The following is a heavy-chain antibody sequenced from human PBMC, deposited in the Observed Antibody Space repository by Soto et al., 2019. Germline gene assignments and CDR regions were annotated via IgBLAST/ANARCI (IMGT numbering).Heavy chain of an antibody. V-gene: IGHV4-30-2*01. D-gene: IGHD4-17*01. CDR3: ARASTEEYYFDY. Sequence: QLQLQESGSGLVKPSQTLSLTCAVSGGSISSGGYSWSWIRQPPGKGLEWIGYIYHSGSTYYNPSLKSRVPRSVDRSKNQVSLKLSSVTAADTAVYYCARASTEEYYFDYWGQGTLVTVSS. CDR1: GGSISSGGYS. CDR2: IYHSGST. J-gene: IGHJ4*02.